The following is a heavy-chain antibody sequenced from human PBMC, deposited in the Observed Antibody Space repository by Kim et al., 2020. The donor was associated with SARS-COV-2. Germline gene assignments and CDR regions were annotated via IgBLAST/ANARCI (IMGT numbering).Heavy chain of an antibody. CDR1: GFSFSSYW. D-gene: IGHD5-12*01. Sequence: GGSLRLSCSASGFSFSSYWMSWVRQTPGKGLEFVANINIEGSTKNYVDSVKGRSSISRDNAQNSLDLQINSLRVEDTGVYFCARDPGFSAFDYWGQGILV. CDR3: ARDPGFSAFDY. J-gene: IGHJ4*02. V-gene: IGHV3-7*01. CDR2: INIEGSTK.